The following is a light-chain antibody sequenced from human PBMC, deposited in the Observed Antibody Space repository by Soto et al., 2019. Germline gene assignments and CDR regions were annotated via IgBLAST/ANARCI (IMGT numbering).Light chain of an antibody. V-gene: IGKV3-20*01. CDR2: GAS. CDR3: QQYGSLSWT. Sequence: EIVVTLSPGTLSLSKGERATLSCRASQNVDSKYLAWYQQKPGQAPRIIIFGASGRATGIPDRFSGSGSGTDFTLTISRLEPEDFAVYYCQQYGSLSWTFGQGTKVDIK. J-gene: IGKJ1*01. CDR1: QNVDSKY.